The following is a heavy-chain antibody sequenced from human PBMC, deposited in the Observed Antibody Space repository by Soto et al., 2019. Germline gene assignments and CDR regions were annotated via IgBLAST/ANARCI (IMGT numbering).Heavy chain of an antibody. CDR1: GYTFTSYD. Sequence: QVQLVQSGAEVKKPGASVKVSCKASGYTFTSYDINWVRQATGQGLEWMGWMNPNSGNTGYAQKFQGRVTMTRNTSISTAYRELSSLRSEDTAGYYCARGVYSSGWYEANWFDPWGQGTLVTVSS. V-gene: IGHV1-8*01. D-gene: IGHD6-19*01. J-gene: IGHJ5*02. CDR3: ARGVYSSGWYEANWFDP. CDR2: MNPNSGNT.